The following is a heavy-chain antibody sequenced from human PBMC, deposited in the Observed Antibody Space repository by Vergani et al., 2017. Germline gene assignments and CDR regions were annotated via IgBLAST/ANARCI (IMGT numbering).Heavy chain of an antibody. CDR2: IANDGSKK. V-gene: IGHV3-30*18. Sequence: QVQLAESGGGRVQPGRSLRLSCEASGFSFSSHAIHWVRQAPGKGLEWVAVIANDGSKKYYADSVKGRFTISIDNSKNTLDLQLNSLRTQDTAVYYCAKAGSVTSGSLQYNFYMDVWGKGTTVTVS. CDR3: AKAGSVTSGSLQYNFYMDV. J-gene: IGHJ6*03. D-gene: IGHD3-10*01. CDR1: GFSFSSHA.